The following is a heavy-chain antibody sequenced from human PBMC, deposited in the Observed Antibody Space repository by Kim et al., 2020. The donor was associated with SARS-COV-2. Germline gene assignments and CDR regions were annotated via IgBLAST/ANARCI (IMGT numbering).Heavy chain of an antibody. CDR3: ARRAEGGWFFFDY. V-gene: IGHV4-4*06. Sequence: YNPSLKSRVTMSVDAPKNQLSMKLTSVTAADTAIYYCARRAEGGWFFFDYWGRGTLVTVSS. D-gene: IGHD6-19*01. J-gene: IGHJ4*02.